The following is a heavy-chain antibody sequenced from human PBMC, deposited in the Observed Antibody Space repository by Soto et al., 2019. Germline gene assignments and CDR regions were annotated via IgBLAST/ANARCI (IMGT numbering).Heavy chain of an antibody. D-gene: IGHD5-18*01. J-gene: IGHJ4*02. CDR1: GYSCTSNW. V-gene: IGHV5-51*01. Sequence: PGESLKISCNASGYSCTSNWIGWVRQMPGKGLEWMGIIYPVDSDTRYSPSFQGQVTISADKSISTAYLQWSSLKASDTAMYYCARPRYTAGFDYWGQGTLVTVSS. CDR3: ARPRYTAGFDY. CDR2: IYPVDSDT.